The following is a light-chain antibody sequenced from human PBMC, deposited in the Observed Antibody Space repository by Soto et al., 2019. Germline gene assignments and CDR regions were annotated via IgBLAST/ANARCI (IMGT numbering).Light chain of an antibody. Sequence: QPVLTQPASVSGSPGQSITISCTGTSSDVGGYNYVSWYQHHPGKAPKVMIYDVSIWPSGVSNRFSGSKSGNTASLTISGLQAEDEADYYCSSYTISSTLVFGGGTKLTVL. CDR1: SSDVGGYNY. CDR3: SSYTISSTLV. J-gene: IGLJ2*01. CDR2: DVS. V-gene: IGLV2-14*03.